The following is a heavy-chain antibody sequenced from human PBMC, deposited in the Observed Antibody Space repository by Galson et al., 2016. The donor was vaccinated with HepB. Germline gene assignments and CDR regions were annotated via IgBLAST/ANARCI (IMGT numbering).Heavy chain of an antibody. CDR1: GGAFSSYA. CDR3: GRGGGGTSEDY. V-gene: IGHV1-69*13. CDR2: IIPIFGAA. D-gene: IGHD4-23*01. J-gene: IGHJ4*02. Sequence: SVKVSCKASGGAFSSYAISWVRQAPGQGLEWMGGIIPIFGAANYAQKFQGRVTITADESTNTAYMELSSLRSEDTAVYYCGRGGGGTSEDYWGQGTLVTVSS.